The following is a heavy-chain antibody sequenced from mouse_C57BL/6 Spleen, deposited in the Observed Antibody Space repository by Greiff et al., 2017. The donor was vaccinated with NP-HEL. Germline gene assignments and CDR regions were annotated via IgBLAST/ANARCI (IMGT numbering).Heavy chain of an antibody. CDR1: GFTFSDYG. CDR3: LYRNYDAMDY. V-gene: IGHV5-17*01. Sequence: EVQVVESGGGLVKPGGSLKLSCAASGFTFSDYGMHWVRQAPEKGLEWVAYISSGSSTIYYADTVKGRFTISRDNAKNTLFLQMTSLRSDDTPLSYCLYRNYDAMDYLRQGTSVTVSS. D-gene: IGHD2-1*01. CDR2: ISSGSSTI. J-gene: IGHJ4*01.